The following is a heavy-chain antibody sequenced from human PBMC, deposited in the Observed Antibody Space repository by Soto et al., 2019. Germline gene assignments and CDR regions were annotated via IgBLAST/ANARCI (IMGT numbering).Heavy chain of an antibody. J-gene: IGHJ4*02. Sequence: GGSLRLSCAASGFTFSSSAMNWVRQAPGKGLEWVSAISGNGGGTDYADSVKGRFTISRDNAKNSLYLQLNSLRTEDTAIYYCVRENNGGPEFWGQGTMVTVSS. D-gene: IGHD1-20*01. V-gene: IGHV3-23*01. CDR3: VRENNGGPEF. CDR1: GFTFSSSA. CDR2: ISGNGGGT.